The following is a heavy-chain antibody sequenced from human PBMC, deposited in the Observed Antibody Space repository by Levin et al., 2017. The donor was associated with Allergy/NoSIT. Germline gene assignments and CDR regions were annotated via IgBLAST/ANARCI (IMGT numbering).Heavy chain of an antibody. V-gene: IGHV3-30*18. CDR3: AKDRPPLLTYYVILTGSYIVDDAFDI. D-gene: IGHD3-9*01. J-gene: IGHJ3*02. CDR1: GFTFSSYG. Sequence: GGSLRLSCAASGFTFSSYGMHWVRQAPGKGLEWVAVISYDGSNKYYADSVKGRFTISRDNSKNTLYLQMNSLRAEDTAVYYCAKDRPPLLTYYVILTGSYIVDDAFDIWGQGTMVTVSS. CDR2: ISYDGSNK.